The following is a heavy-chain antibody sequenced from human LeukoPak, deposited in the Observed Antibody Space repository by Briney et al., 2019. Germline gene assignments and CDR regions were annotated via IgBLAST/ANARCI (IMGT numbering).Heavy chain of an antibody. V-gene: IGHV3-30*04. CDR2: ISYDGSNK. Sequence: PGGSLRLSCAASGFTFSSYAMHWVRQAPGKGLEWVAVISYDGSNKYYADSVKGRFTISRDNAKNSLYLQLNSLRAEDTAVYYCATRYCTISARRASSYHCFDVWGKGTTVTVSS. J-gene: IGHJ6*03. CDR3: ATRYCTISARRASSYHCFDV. D-gene: IGHD2-8*01. CDR1: GFTFSSYA.